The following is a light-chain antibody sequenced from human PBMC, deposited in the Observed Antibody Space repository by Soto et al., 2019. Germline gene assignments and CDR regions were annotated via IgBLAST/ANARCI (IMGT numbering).Light chain of an antibody. CDR2: AAS. CDR1: QGISSY. J-gene: IGKJ4*01. V-gene: IGKV1-9*01. CDR3: QQLNSYPPT. Sequence: IKLTQSPSSLSASVGDRVTITCRASQGISSYLAWYQQKPGKAPKLLIYAASTLQSGVPSRFSGSGSGTDFTLTISSLQPQDFATYYCQQLNSYPPTFGGGTKVEIK.